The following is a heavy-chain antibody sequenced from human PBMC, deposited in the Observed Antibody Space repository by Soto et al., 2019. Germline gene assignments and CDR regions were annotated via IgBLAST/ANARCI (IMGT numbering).Heavy chain of an antibody. CDR1: GFTFSDYW. D-gene: IGHD3-10*01. CDR3: ARDRGHPDSFNI. V-gene: IGHV3-74*01. Sequence: GGSLRLSCAVSGFTFSDYWMHWVRQAPGKGLVWVSHINSDSSTIVYADSVKGRFTISRDNAKSTLFLQMNSLRVEDTGVYYCARDRGHPDSFNIWGQGTMVTVSS. J-gene: IGHJ3*02. CDR2: INSDSSTI.